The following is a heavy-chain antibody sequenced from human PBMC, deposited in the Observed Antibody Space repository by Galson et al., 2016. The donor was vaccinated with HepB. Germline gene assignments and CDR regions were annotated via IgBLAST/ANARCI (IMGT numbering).Heavy chain of an antibody. CDR2: INPGNGNT. Sequence: SVKVSCKASEYNFVYRTLHWVRQAPGQRLEWMGWINPGNGNTRYSQRFQGRVTITRDTSATTAYMALSGLKSEDTAIYYCAKDLPGALRAVDVWGQGTMVIVSS. CDR1: EYNFVYRT. V-gene: IGHV1-3*01. D-gene: IGHD1-14*01. J-gene: IGHJ3*01. CDR3: AKDLPGALRAVDV.